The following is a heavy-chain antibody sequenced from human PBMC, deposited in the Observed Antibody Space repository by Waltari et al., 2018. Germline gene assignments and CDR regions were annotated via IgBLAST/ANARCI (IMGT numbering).Heavy chain of an antibody. D-gene: IGHD7-27*01. CDR1: GLRFRNNG. J-gene: IGHJ4*02. Sequence: EVQLVESGGGLVQPGGYLRLCWAASGLRFRNNGMVWVRQAPGKGLEWVANMKEDGTQKYYVDSVRGRFTISRDNTKNTLYLQMNSLRVEDTAVYYCARDWNWGFDYWGQGTLVTVSS. CDR2: MKEDGTQK. V-gene: IGHV3-7*01. CDR3: ARDWNWGFDY.